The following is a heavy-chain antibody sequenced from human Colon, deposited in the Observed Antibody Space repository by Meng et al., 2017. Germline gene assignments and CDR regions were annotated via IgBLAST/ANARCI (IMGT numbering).Heavy chain of an antibody. CDR3: AAIFGLGPGY. Sequence: QVQLQESGPGLVRPSETLSLTCDVSGGSINSSDWWSWVRQPPGKGLEWIAEILHSGSTNYKSSLKSRATISVDRSKNQFSLKLNSVTAADTAVYYCAAIFGLGPGYWGQGTLVTVSS. J-gene: IGHJ4*02. CDR1: GGSINSSDW. CDR2: ILHSGST. V-gene: IGHV4-4*02. D-gene: IGHD3-3*01.